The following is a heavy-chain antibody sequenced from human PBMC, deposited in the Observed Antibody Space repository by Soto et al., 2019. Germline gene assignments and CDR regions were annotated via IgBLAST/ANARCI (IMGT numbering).Heavy chain of an antibody. V-gene: IGHV3-13*01. Sequence: PGGSLRLSCAASGFTFSNYDMHWVRQAPGEGLEWVSGIGAASDTYYPVSLQGRFTVSRDNAKKSLYLQMNSLRAGDKAVYYCARGVLGPGDYYYGMDVWGQGTTVTVSS. J-gene: IGHJ6*02. CDR3: ARGVLGPGDYYYGMDV. D-gene: IGHD7-27*01. CDR1: GFTFSNYD. CDR2: IGAASDT.